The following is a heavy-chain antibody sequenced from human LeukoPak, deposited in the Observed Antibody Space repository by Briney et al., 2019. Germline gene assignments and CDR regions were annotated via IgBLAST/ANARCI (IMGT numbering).Heavy chain of an antibody. J-gene: IGHJ6*03. V-gene: IGHV4-59*11. CDR1: GGSISSHY. D-gene: IGHD2-15*01. CDR3: GRDALVGYFSYYYMDV. Sequence: SETLSLTCTVSGGSISSHYWTWIRQSPVKGLEWMGDISNSGSTSYNPSLKSRVTISIDTSKNQFSLKLSSVTAADTAVYYCGRDALVGYFSYYYMDVWGKGTMVTVSS. CDR2: ISNSGST.